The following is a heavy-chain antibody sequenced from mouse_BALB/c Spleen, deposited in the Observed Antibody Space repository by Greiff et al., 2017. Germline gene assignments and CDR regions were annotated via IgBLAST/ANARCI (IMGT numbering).Heavy chain of an antibody. Sequence: EVQLVESGGGLVQPGGSRKLSCAASGFTFSSFGMHWVRQAPEKGLEWVAYISSGSSTIYYADTVKGRFTISRDNPKNTLFLQMTSLRSEDTAMYYCARGGNGYDVENWFAYWGQGTLVTVSA. V-gene: IGHV5-17*02. D-gene: IGHD2-2*01. CDR1: GFTFSSFG. J-gene: IGHJ3*01. CDR2: ISSGSSTI. CDR3: ARGGNGYDVENWFAY.